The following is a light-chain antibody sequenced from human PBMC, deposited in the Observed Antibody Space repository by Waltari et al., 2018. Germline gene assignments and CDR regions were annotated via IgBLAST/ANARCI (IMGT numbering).Light chain of an antibody. CDR2: AAS. V-gene: IGKV1-16*02. CDR3: QQYSTFPPT. CDR1: QAISTF. J-gene: IGKJ4*01. Sequence: DIQITQSPSSLSPSVGDRVILTCRASQAISTFLAWFQLKPGKAPKSLIYAASTLQTGVSSNFSGSGSGTDFTLTISSLQPGDCATYYCQQYSTFPPTFGGGTRVEI.